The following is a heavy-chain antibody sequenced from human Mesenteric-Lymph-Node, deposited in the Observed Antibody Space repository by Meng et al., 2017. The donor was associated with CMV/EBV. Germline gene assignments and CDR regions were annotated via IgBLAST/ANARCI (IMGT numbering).Heavy chain of an antibody. CDR1: GYTFTGYY. D-gene: IGHD3-3*01. V-gene: IGHV1-2*02. CDR3: ARSTTPPYYDFRY. Sequence: ASVKVSCKASGYTFTGYYTHWVRQAPGQGLEWMGWINPNSGGTNYAQKFQGRVTMTRDTSISTAYMELSRLRSDDTAVYYCARSTTPPYYDFRYWGQGTLVTVSS. CDR2: INPNSGGT. J-gene: IGHJ4*02.